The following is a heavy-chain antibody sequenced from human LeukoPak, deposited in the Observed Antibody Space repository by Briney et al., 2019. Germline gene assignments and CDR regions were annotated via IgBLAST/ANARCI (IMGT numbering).Heavy chain of an antibody. CDR2: INPSGGST. CDR3: ARGPYGGNPSLYDFDY. J-gene: IGHJ4*02. V-gene: IGHV1-46*01. D-gene: IGHD4-23*01. CDR1: GYTFTSYY. Sequence: ASVKVPCKASGYTFTSYYLHWVRQAPGQGLEWMGIINPSGGSTSYVQKFQGRVTMTRDTSTSTVYMVLSSLRSEDTAFYYCARGPYGGNPSLYDFDYWGQGTLVTNSS.